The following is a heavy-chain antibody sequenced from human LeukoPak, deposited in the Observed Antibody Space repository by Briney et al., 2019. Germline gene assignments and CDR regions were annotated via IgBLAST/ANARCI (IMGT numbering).Heavy chain of an antibody. CDR1: GFTFNSYG. CDR3: ARADRNWRGIDY. V-gene: IGHV3-30*02. J-gene: IGHJ4*02. Sequence: GGSLRLSCAASGFTFNSYGMHWVRQAPGKGLEWVAFIRYDGGNKYYADSLKGRFTIFRDNSKNTLYLQMNSLRAEDTAVYYCARADRNWRGIDYWGQGTLVTVSS. D-gene: IGHD1-1*01. CDR2: IRYDGGNK.